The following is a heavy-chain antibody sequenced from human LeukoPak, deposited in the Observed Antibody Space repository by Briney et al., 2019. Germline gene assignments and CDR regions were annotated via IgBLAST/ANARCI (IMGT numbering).Heavy chain of an antibody. V-gene: IGHV3-30*03. CDR1: GFTFSNFW. J-gene: IGHJ5*02. Sequence: GGSLRLSCAASGFTFSNFWMHWIRQAPDKGLEWVAMISHDGGAKYYGDSVKGRLTISRDNSDNTLYLQMNSLRVEDTAVYYCARDWGSSGWYNWFDPWGQGILVTVSS. D-gene: IGHD3-16*01. CDR3: ARDWGSSGWYNWFDP. CDR2: ISHDGGAK.